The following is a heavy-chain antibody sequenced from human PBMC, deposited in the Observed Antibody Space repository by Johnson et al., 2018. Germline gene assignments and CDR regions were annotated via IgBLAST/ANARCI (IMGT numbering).Heavy chain of an antibody. J-gene: IGHJ3*02. D-gene: IGHD3-16*01. V-gene: IGHV4-59*01. CDR2: ISYSGST. Sequence: QVQLQESGPGLVKPSETLSLTCTVSGGSISSYYWSWIRQPPGKGLEWIGYISYSGSTKYNHSLRSRVTISVDTSKRLFSLRLSSVTAADTAMYYCARHVFGAFDPFAMWGQGTMVTVSS. CDR3: ARHVFGAFDPFAM. CDR1: GGSISSYY.